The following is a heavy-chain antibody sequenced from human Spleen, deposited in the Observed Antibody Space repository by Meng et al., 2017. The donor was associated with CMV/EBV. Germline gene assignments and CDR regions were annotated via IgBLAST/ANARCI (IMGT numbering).Heavy chain of an antibody. D-gene: IGHD3-22*01. Sequence: GPGPSQPSVTLSLTCTVACSAVSRCHWSLIRQPAGKGLEWIGHIHISGSNNYNPSLKSRFTMSLDTSKNQFSLQLNSVTPEDTAVYYCARDSWYYDSSGYSLDYWGQGTLVTVSS. CDR1: CSAVSRCH. J-gene: IGHJ4*02. CDR3: ARDSWYYDSSGYSLDY. V-gene: IGHV4-4*07. CDR2: IHISGSN.